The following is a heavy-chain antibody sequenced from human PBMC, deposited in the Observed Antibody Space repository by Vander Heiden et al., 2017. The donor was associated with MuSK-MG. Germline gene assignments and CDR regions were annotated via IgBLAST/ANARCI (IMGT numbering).Heavy chain of an antibody. D-gene: IGHD6-13*01. Sequence: QLQLQESGPGLVKPSATLSLTCTVSGGSISSSSYYWGWIRQPPGKGLEWIGSIYYSGSTYYNPSLKSRVTISVDTSKNQFSLKLSSVTATDTAVYYCARESTSSSWYVWGQGTLVTVSS. CDR3: ARESTSSSWYV. V-gene: IGHV4-39*07. CDR1: GGSISSSSYY. CDR2: IYYSGST. J-gene: IGHJ4*02.